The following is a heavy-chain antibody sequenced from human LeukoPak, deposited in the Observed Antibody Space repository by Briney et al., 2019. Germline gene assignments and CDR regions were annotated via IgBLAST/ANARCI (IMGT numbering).Heavy chain of an antibody. D-gene: IGHD3-9*01. J-gene: IGHJ1*01. CDR1: GYTLTELS. Sequence: ASVKVSCKVSGYTLTELSMHWVRQAPGKGLEWMGGFDPEDGETIYAQKFQGRVTMTEDTSTDTAYMELSSLRSEDTAVYYCATSPPRPYDILTGYYLRYVNSQHWGQGTLVTVSS. CDR3: ATSPPRPYDILTGYYLRYVNSQH. CDR2: FDPEDGET. V-gene: IGHV1-24*01.